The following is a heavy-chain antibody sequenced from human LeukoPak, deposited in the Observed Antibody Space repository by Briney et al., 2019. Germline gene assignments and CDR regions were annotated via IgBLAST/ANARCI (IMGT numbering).Heavy chain of an antibody. V-gene: IGHV3-30*03. Sequence: PGRSLRLSCAASGFTFSSYAMHWVRQAPGKGLEWVALISYDGSNKYYADSVKGRFTISRDNAKNSLYLQMNSLRAEDTALYYCARERRSWYYFDYWGQGTLVTVSS. CDR1: GFTFSSYA. J-gene: IGHJ4*02. CDR2: ISYDGSNK. CDR3: ARERRSWYYFDY. D-gene: IGHD6-13*01.